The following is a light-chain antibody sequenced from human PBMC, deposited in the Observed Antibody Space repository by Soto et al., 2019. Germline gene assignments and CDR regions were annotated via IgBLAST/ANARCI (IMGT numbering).Light chain of an antibody. CDR1: SSDIGSYNL. CDR2: EVF. J-gene: IGLJ1*01. CDR3: CSYAGGNTYV. V-gene: IGLV2-23*02. Sequence: QSALTQPASVSGSPGQSITISCTGTSSDIGSYNLVSWYQHHPGTAPKLMIYEVFKRPSGVSNRFSGSTSGNTASLPISGLQSEDEADYYCCSYAGGNTYVFGTGTKVTVL.